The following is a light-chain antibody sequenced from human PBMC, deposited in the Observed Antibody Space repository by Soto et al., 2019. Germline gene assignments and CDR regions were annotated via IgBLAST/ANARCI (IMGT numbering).Light chain of an antibody. V-gene: IGKV3-15*01. CDR3: QQYNNWLRT. J-gene: IGKJ1*01. Sequence: EIVMTQSPATLSVSPGERATLSCRASQSVSSNLAWYQQKPGQAPRLLIYGAYTRATGIPARFSGSGSGTEFTLTISSLQSEDFAVYYCQQYNNWLRTFGQGTKVDIK. CDR2: GAY. CDR1: QSVSSN.